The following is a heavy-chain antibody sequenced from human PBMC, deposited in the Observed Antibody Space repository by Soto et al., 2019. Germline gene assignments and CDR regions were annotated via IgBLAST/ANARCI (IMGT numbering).Heavy chain of an antibody. Sequence: SGPTLVNPTQTLTLTCTFSDFSLSTSGVGVGWIRQPPGKALEWLALIYWDDDKRYSPSLKSRLTITKDTSKNQVVLTMTNMDPVDTATYYCAHTVYYGTSGYYGYWYFDLWGRGTLVTVSS. CDR1: DFSLSTSGVG. CDR2: IYWDDDK. V-gene: IGHV2-5*02. CDR3: AHTVYYGTSGYYGYWYFDL. J-gene: IGHJ2*01. D-gene: IGHD3-22*01.